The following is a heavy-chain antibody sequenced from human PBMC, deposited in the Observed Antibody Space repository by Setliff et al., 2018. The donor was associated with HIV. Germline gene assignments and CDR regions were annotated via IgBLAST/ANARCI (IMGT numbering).Heavy chain of an antibody. CDR3: ARNSFPRAVTGTGPLFDY. Sequence: GASVKVSCKASGYNFGFYGISWVRQAPGQGLEWMGWVNEDNGDTQSTQRFQGRVTMTTDTSTNTAYMEVRSLRSDDTAVYYCARNSFPRAVTGTGPLFDYWGQGTLVTVSS. CDR1: GYNFGFYG. CDR2: VNEDNGDT. J-gene: IGHJ4*02. D-gene: IGHD6-19*01. V-gene: IGHV1-18*01.